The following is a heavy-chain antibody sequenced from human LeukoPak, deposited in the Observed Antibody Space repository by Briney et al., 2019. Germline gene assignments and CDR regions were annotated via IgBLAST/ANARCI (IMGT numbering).Heavy chain of an antibody. Sequence: SETLSLTCTVSGGSISSTNYYWDWIRQPPGKGLEWIGNIYYSGSTYYNPSLKSRVTISVDTSKNQFSLKLSSVTAADTAMYYWGTKKGGKKGEFAPGGRGTLVPVSS. J-gene: IGHJ5*02. CDR3: GTKKGGKKGEFAP. V-gene: IGHV4-39*01. D-gene: IGHD3-16*01. CDR2: IYYSGST. CDR1: GGSISSTNYY.